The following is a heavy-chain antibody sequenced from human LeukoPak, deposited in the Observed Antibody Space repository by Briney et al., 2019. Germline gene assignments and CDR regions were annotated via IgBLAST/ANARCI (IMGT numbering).Heavy chain of an antibody. Sequence: SETLSLTCAVYGGSFSGYYWSWIRQPPGKGLEWIGEINHSGSTNYNPSLKSRVTISVDTSKNQFSLTLNSVTAADTAVYYCAKTSSGSFDYWGQGTLVTVSS. CDR3: AKTSSGSFDY. D-gene: IGHD1-26*01. V-gene: IGHV4-34*01. CDR1: GGSFSGYY. CDR2: INHSGST. J-gene: IGHJ4*02.